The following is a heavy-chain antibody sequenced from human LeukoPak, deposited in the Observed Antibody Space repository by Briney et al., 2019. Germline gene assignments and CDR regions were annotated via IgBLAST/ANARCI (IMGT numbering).Heavy chain of an antibody. CDR3: AENRDSGSLDFDY. V-gene: IGHV4-34*01. CDR2: INHSGST. Sequence: SETLSPTCAVYGGSFSGYYWSWIRQPPGKGLEWIGEINHSGSTNYNPSLKSRVTISVDTSKNQFSLKLSSVTAADTAVYYCAENRDSGSLDFDYWGQGTLITVSS. J-gene: IGHJ4*02. D-gene: IGHD1-26*01. CDR1: GGSFSGYY.